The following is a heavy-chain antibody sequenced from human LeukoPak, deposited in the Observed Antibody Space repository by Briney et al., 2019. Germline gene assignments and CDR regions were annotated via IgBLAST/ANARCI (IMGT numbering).Heavy chain of an antibody. CDR2: INPSGGST. CDR1: GYTFTSYY. Sequence: GASVKVSCKASGYTFTSYYMHWVRQAPGQGLEWMGIINPSGGSTSYAQKFQGRVTMTRDMSTSTVYMELSSLRSEDTAVYYCARGGAVSREGIAAIDAFDIWGQGTMVTVSS. V-gene: IGHV1-46*01. J-gene: IGHJ3*02. D-gene: IGHD6-13*01. CDR3: ARGGAVSREGIAAIDAFDI.